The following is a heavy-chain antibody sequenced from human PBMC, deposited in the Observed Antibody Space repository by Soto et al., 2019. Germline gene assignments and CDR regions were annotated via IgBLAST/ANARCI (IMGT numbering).Heavy chain of an antibody. Sequence: GGSLRLSCAASGFTFSSYGMHWVRQAPGKGLEWVAVIWYDGSNKYYADSVKGRFTISRDNSKNTLYLQMNSLRAEDTAVYYCARVRITMVREIPPTYYYYGMDVWGQGTTVTVSS. J-gene: IGHJ6*02. CDR1: GFTFSSYG. D-gene: IGHD3-10*01. CDR3: ARVRITMVREIPPTYYYYGMDV. CDR2: IWYDGSNK. V-gene: IGHV3-33*01.